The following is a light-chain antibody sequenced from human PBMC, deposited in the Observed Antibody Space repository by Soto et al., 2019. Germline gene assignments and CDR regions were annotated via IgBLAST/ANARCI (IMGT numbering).Light chain of an antibody. CDR3: YSYACETSFEGFA. Sequence: QSALTQPRSVSESPGQSVTISCTGTSSDVGGSDYVSWYQQHPGIAPNLLIYDVTKRPSGVPDRCSGSKSGNTASLTISGLQVEDEDDYDCYSYACETSFEGFAFGTGTKLTVL. V-gene: IGLV2-11*01. J-gene: IGLJ1*01. CDR1: SSDVGGSDY. CDR2: DVT.